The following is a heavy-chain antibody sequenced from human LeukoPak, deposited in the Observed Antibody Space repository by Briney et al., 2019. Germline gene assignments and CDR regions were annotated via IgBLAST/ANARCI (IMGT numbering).Heavy chain of an antibody. CDR2: ISGSGGST. Sequence: PGGSLRLSCAASGFTFSSYAMSWVRQAPGKGLEWVSGISGSGGSTYYADSVKGRFTTSRDNSKNTLYLQMNSLRAEDTAVYYCAKRGLVSGWPFDYWGQGTLVTVSS. CDR1: GFTFSSYA. V-gene: IGHV3-23*01. CDR3: AKRGLVSGWPFDY. J-gene: IGHJ4*02. D-gene: IGHD6-19*01.